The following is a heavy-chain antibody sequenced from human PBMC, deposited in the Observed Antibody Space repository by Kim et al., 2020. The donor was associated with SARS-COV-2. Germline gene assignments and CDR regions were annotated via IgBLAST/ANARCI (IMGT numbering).Heavy chain of an antibody. J-gene: IGHJ4*02. D-gene: IGHD3-3*01. CDR3: ASEFSEVPGY. Sequence: YSASVKGRFTISRENSKNSVYLEMNTLSNEDTAVYYSASEFSEVPGYWGQGTLVTVSS. V-gene: IGHV3-7*01.